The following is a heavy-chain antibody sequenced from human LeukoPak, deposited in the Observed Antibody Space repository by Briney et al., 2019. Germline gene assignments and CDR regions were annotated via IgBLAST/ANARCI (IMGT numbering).Heavy chain of an antibody. CDR2: IKHDGSGK. Sequence: GGSLRLSCAASGFTFSSYWMSWVRQAPGKGLEWVANIKHDGSGKSYVDSVKGRFTIYRDNAKNTLYLQMNSLRVEDTAVYYGARGNSHGFDIWGQGTMVTVSS. CDR3: ARGNSHGFDI. D-gene: IGHD2-21*01. J-gene: IGHJ3*02. V-gene: IGHV3-7*04. CDR1: GFTFSSYW.